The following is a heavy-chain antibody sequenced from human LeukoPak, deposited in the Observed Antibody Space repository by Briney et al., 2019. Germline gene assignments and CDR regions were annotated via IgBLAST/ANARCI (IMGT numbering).Heavy chain of an antibody. CDR1: GFTFSSFG. CDR3: ARSGYCSSTSCHYYYYYYMDV. Sequence: GGPLRLPCAASGFTFSSFGMHGARQAPGKGLEWVAVIWYDESNKYYADSVKGRFTISRDNSKNTLYLQMNSLRAEDTAVYYCARSGYCSSTSCHYYYYYYMDVWGKGTTVTVSS. J-gene: IGHJ6*03. D-gene: IGHD2-2*01. CDR2: IWYDESNK. V-gene: IGHV3-33*08.